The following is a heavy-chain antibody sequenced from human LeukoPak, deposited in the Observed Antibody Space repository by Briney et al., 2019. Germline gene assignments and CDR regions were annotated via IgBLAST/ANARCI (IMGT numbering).Heavy chain of an antibody. CDR2: IYYSGST. CDR3: ARVFRFLSLPDRRLVETSNWFDP. CDR1: GGSISSYY. D-gene: IGHD3-3*01. V-gene: IGHV4-59*08. Sequence: SETLSLTCTVAGGSISSYYWSWIRQPPGKGLEWIGYIYYSGSTNYNPSLKSRVTISVDTSKNQFSLKLNSVTAADTAVYYCARVFRFLSLPDRRLVETSNWFDPWGQGTLVTASS. J-gene: IGHJ5*02.